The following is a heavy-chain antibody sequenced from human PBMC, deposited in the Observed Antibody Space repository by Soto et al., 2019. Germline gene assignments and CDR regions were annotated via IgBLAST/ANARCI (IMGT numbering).Heavy chain of an antibody. CDR1: VWSFSVYY. V-gene: IGHV4-34*01. CDR2: INHSGST. Sequence: LSVTGAVCVWSFSVYYWSWIRQPPGKGLEWIGEINHSGSTNYNPSLKSRVTISVDTSKNQFSLKLSSVTAADTAVYYCARGGIAAPRRRDAFDIWGQGTMVTVSS. D-gene: IGHD6-13*01. J-gene: IGHJ3*02. CDR3: ARGGIAAPRRRDAFDI.